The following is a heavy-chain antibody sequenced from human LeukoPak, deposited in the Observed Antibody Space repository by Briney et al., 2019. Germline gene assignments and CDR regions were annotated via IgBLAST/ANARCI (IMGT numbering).Heavy chain of an antibody. CDR2: IYSGGNT. D-gene: IGHD5-18*01. V-gene: IGHV3-66*01. Sequence: GSLRLSCAASGFTVSSNYMTWVRQAPGKGLEWASTIYSGGNTHYGDSVKGRFTISTDNSKNTLYLQMNSLRAEDTAVYYCAREDGDTAMVPGNYFDYWGQGTLVTVSS. J-gene: IGHJ4*02. CDR3: AREDGDTAMVPGNYFDY. CDR1: GFTVSSNY.